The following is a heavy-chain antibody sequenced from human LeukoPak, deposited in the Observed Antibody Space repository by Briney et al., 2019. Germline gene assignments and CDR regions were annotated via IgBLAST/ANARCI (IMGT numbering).Heavy chain of an antibody. CDR2: IRYDGSNK. D-gene: IGHD7-27*01. V-gene: IGHV3-30*02. Sequence: GGSLRLSCAASGFTFSSYGMHWVRQAPGKGLEWVAFIRYDGSNKYYADSVKGRFTISRDNSKNTLYLQMNSLRAEDTAVYYCVKDLHLGTPSGCDYWGQGTLVTVSS. CDR3: VKDLHLGTPSGCDY. CDR1: GFTFSSYG. J-gene: IGHJ4*02.